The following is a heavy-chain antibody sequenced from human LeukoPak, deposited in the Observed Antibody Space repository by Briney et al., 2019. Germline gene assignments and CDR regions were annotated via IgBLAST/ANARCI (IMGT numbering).Heavy chain of an antibody. D-gene: IGHD1-1*01. CDR1: GFTFTNNA. CDR2: ITSGGAP. J-gene: IGHJ2*01. V-gene: IGHV3-23*01. CDR3: AREGTTGRYFDL. Sequence: GGSLRLSCAASGFTFTNNAVMWVRQAPGQGLEWVSAITSGGAPRYADSVKGRFTISRDNSKNTLYLQMNSLRAEDTAVYYCAREGTTGRYFDLWGRGTLVTVSS.